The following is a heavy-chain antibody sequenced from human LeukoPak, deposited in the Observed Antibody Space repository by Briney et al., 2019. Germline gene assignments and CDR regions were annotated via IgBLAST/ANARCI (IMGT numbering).Heavy chain of an antibody. D-gene: IGHD6-19*01. V-gene: IGHV4-59*01. CDR1: GGSISSYY. CDR2: IYYSGST. J-gene: IGHJ4*02. Sequence: SETLSLTCTVSGGSISSYYWSWIRQPPGKGLEWIGYIYYSGSTNYNPSLKSRVTISADTSKNQFSLKLSSVTAADTAVYYCARATDSGWYGFDYWGQGTLVTVSS. CDR3: ARATDSGWYGFDY.